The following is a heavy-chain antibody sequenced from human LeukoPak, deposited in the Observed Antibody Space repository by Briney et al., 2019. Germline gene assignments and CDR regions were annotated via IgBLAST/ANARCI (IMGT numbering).Heavy chain of an antibody. CDR2: LYNSGST. Sequence: SETLSLTCTVSGASISVYYWTWIRQPPGKGLEWIGHLYNSGSTNYNPSLKSRVTISVDTSKNQFSLKLSSVTAADTAVYYCARLGRRNLGTTGDFWGQGTLVTVSS. CDR1: GASISVYY. V-gene: IGHV4-59*12. CDR3: ARLGRRNLGTTGDF. D-gene: IGHD2/OR15-2a*01. J-gene: IGHJ4*02.